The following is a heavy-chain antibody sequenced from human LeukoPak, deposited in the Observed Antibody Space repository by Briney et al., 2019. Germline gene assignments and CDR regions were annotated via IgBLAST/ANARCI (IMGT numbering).Heavy chain of an antibody. CDR1: GFTFSSYA. J-gene: IGHJ5*02. D-gene: IGHD6-19*01. CDR2: ISGSGGST. V-gene: IGHV3-23*01. CDR3: AKDRAVAGTSWFDP. Sequence: GGSLRLSCAASGFTFSSYALSWVRQAPGKGLEWVSAISGSGGSTYYADSVKGRFTISRDNSKNTLYLQMNSLRAEDTAVYYCAKDRAVAGTSWFDPWGQGTLVTVSS.